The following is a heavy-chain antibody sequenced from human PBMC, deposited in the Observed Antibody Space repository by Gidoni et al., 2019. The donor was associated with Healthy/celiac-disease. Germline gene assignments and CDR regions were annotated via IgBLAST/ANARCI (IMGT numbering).Heavy chain of an antibody. D-gene: IGHD3-16*01. V-gene: IGHV3-21*01. CDR1: GFTFRSYS. Sequence: EVQLVESGGGLVKPGGSLRLSCAASGFTFRSYSMNWVRQAPGKGLEWVSSISSSSSYIYYADSVKGRFTISRDNAKNSLYLQMNSLRAEDTAVYYCARAPMITFGGTGWFDPWGQGTLVTVSS. CDR3: ARAPMITFGGTGWFDP. CDR2: ISSSSSYI. J-gene: IGHJ5*02.